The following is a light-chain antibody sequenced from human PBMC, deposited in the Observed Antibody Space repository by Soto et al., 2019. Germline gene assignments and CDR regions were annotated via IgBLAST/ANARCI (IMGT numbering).Light chain of an antibody. Sequence: IQLTQSPSSLSASVGDRVTITCRASQGISTYLAWYQQKPGKAPNLLIYVASTLQSGVPSRFSGSGSGTEFTLTISSLQPDDFATYYCQQYNSYRTFGQGTKVDIK. CDR3: QQYNSYRT. V-gene: IGKV1-9*01. CDR2: VAS. CDR1: QGISTY. J-gene: IGKJ1*01.